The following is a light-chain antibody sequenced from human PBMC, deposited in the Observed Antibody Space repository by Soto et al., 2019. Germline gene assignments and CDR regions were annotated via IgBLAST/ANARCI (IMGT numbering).Light chain of an antibody. Sequence: QSVLTQPVSVSGSPGQSITISCTGSNSDVGAYDHVSWYQQPPGKAPKPLIYDVSKRPSGVSYRFSGSKSGNTASLTISGLQADDEADYYCSSYTNSNTLLFGGGTKVTVL. CDR2: DVS. CDR1: NSDVGAYDH. J-gene: IGLJ3*02. CDR3: SSYTNSNTLL. V-gene: IGLV2-14*01.